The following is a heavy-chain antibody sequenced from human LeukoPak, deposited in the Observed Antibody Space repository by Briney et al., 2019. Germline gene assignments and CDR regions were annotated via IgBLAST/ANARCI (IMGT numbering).Heavy chain of an antibody. V-gene: IGHV3-74*01. J-gene: IGHJ3*02. CDR3: ARDRAAMIVVYHAFDI. CDR2: INTDGNIT. Sequence: GGSLRLSCAASGFTFSSYWMHWVRQDPRKGLVWVSRINTDGNITTYADSVKGRFTISRDNAKNTLFLQMNSLRAEDTAVYYCARDRAAMIVVYHAFDIWGQGTMVTVSS. D-gene: IGHD3-22*01. CDR1: GFTFSSYW.